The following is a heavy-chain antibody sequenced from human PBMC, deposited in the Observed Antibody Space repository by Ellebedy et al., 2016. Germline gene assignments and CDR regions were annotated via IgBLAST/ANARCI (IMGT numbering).Heavy chain of an antibody. J-gene: IGHJ4*02. CDR3: AKWTSGDY. CDR2: ISSSSSYI. D-gene: IGHD3/OR15-3a*01. Sequence: GESLKISXAASGFTFSSYSMNWVRQAPGKGLEWVSSISSSSSYIYYADSVKGRFTISRDNSKNTLYLQMNSLRAEDTAVYYCAKWTSGDYWGQGTLVTVSS. CDR1: GFTFSSYS. V-gene: IGHV3-21*04.